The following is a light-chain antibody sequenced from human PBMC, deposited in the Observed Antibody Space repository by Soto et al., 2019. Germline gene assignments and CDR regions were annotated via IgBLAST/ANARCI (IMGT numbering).Light chain of an antibody. V-gene: IGKV1-5*03. J-gene: IGKJ5*01. Sequence: SQSPSTLSGYVGDRVIITCRASQSIGSWLAWYQQQPGKVPKLLIYTASTLQSGVPSRFSGSGSGADFTLTISSLQPEDFATYYCQQSYSTPISFGQGTRLAVK. CDR1: QSIGSW. CDR2: TAS. CDR3: QQSYSTPIS.